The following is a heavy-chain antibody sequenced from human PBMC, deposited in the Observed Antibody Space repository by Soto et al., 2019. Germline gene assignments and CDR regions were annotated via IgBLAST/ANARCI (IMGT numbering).Heavy chain of an antibody. Sequence: QVQLVQSGAEVKKPGSSVKVSCKASGGTFSSYTISWVRQAPGQGLEWMGRIIPILGIENYAQKFQGRVTITADKSTSTAYMELSSLRAEDTAVYYCASFPRGYDNYFDDWGQGTLVTVSS. V-gene: IGHV1-69*02. D-gene: IGHD5-12*01. CDR2: IIPILGIE. J-gene: IGHJ4*02. CDR3: ASFPRGYDNYFDD. CDR1: GGTFSSYT.